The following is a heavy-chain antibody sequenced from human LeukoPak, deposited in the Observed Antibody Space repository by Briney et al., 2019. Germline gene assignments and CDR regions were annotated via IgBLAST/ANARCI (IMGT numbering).Heavy chain of an antibody. D-gene: IGHD6-19*01. V-gene: IGHV3-48*01. Sequence: GGSLRLSCAASGFTFSSYSMNWVRQAPGKGLEWVSYISSSSTIYYADSVKGRFTISRDNAKNSLYLQMNSLRAEDTAVYYCARVGDSSGWQYYLDYWGQGTLVTVSS. J-gene: IGHJ4*02. CDR2: ISSSSTI. CDR3: ARVGDSSGWQYYLDY. CDR1: GFTFSSYS.